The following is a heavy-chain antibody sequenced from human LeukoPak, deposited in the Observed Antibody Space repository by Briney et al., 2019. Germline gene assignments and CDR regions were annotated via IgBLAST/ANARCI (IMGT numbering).Heavy chain of an antibody. J-gene: IGHJ6*03. D-gene: IGHD6-13*01. Sequence: PSETLSLTCAVYGGSFSGYYWSWIRQPPGKGLEWIGEINHSGSTNYNPSLKGRVTISVDTSKNQFSLKLSSVTAADTAVYYCARGRGSIAAAGTASTGYYYMDVWGKGTTVTVSS. CDR3: ARGRGSIAAAGTASTGYYYMDV. V-gene: IGHV4-34*01. CDR1: GGSFSGYY. CDR2: INHSGST.